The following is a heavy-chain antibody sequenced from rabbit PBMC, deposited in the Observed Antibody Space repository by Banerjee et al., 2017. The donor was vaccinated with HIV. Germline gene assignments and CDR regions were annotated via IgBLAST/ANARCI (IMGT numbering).Heavy chain of an antibody. D-gene: IGHD4-1*01. V-gene: IGHV1S45*01. CDR1: GFSFSNKYV. CDR2: INTRSGNT. CDR3: ARDLAGAIGWNFNL. Sequence: QEQLEESGGDLVKPEGSLTLTCTASGFSFSNKYVMCWVRQAPGKGLEWIGCINTRSGNTVYASWAKGRFTISKTSSTTVTLQMTSLTAADTATYFCARDLAGAIGWNFNLWGQGTLVTVS. J-gene: IGHJ4*01.